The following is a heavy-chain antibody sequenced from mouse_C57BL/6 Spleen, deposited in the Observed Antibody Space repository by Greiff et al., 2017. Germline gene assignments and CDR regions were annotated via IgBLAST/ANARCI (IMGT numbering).Heavy chain of an antibody. J-gene: IGHJ3*01. CDR3: ARCFYGSSYPFAY. D-gene: IGHD1-1*01. Sequence: VQLQQPGAELVKPGASVKMSCKASGYTFTSYWITWVKQRPGQGLEWIGDIYPGSGSTNYNEKFKSKATLTVDTSSSTAYMQLSSLTSEDSAVYYCARCFYGSSYPFAYWGQGTLVTVSA. CDR1: GYTFTSYW. CDR2: IYPGSGST. V-gene: IGHV1-55*01.